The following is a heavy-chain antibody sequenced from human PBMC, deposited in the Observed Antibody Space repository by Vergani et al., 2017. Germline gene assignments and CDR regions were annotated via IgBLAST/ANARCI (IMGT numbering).Heavy chain of an antibody. CDR1: GYSFTTYW. J-gene: IGHJ4*02. CDR2: IYPGDSDT. V-gene: IGHV5-51*03. Sequence: EVQLVQSGAEVKKPGESLKISCKGSGYSFTTYWIGWVRQMPGKGLEWMGVIYPGDSDTRYSPSFQGQVTISADKSISTAYLQWSSLKASDTAMYYCARSHYGDYWAGSYFDYWGQGTLVTVSS. D-gene: IGHD4-17*01. CDR3: ARSHYGDYWAGSYFDY.